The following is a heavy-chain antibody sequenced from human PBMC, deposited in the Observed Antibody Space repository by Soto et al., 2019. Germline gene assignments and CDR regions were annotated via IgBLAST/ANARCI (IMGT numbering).Heavy chain of an antibody. CDR3: AKGPRKWGVDY. CDR1: TYTFTNYD. CDR2: MNPTNGNT. V-gene: IGHV1-8*01. Sequence: QVQLVQSGAEVKKPGASVKVSCKASTYTFTNYDINWFRQATGQGLELMGWMNPTNGNTGYAQNFQGRVTMTRSISITTAYRELSSLRSEDTAGYFCAKGPRKWGVDYWGQGTLVTVSS. J-gene: IGHJ4*02. D-gene: IGHD3-10*01.